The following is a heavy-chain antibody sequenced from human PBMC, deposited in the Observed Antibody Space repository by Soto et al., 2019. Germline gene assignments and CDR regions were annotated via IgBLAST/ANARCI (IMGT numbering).Heavy chain of an antibody. Sequence: PSETLSLTCAVYGGSFSGYYWSWIRQPPGKGLEWIGEINHSGSTNYNPSLKSRVTISVDTSKNQFSLKLSSVTAADTAVYYCARGLKREYPGVYWGQGTLVTVSS. CDR3: ARGLKREYPGVY. CDR1: GGSFSGYY. CDR2: INHSGST. J-gene: IGHJ4*02. V-gene: IGHV4-34*01.